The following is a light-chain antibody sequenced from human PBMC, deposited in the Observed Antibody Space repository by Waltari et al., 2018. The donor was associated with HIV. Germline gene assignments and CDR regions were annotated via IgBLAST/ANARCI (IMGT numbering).Light chain of an antibody. Sequence: SYVLTQPPSVSVAPGKTARITCGGNNIGSKSVHWYQQKPGQAPVLVIYYDSDRPSGIPERFSGSNSGNTATLTISRVEAGDEVDYYCQVWDSGSDTYVFGTGTKVTVL. J-gene: IGLJ1*01. V-gene: IGLV3-21*04. CDR2: YDS. CDR3: QVWDSGSDTYV. CDR1: NIGSKS.